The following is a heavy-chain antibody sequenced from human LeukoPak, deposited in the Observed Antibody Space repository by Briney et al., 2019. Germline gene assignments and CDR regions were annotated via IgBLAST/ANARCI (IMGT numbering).Heavy chain of an antibody. CDR2: INHSGST. V-gene: IGHV4-34*01. Sequence: SETLSLTCAVYGGSFSGYYWSWVRQPPGKGLEWIGEINHSGSTNYNPSLKSRVTISVDTSKNQFSLKLSSVTAADTAVYYCARSGSGSYYLPFYYYYGMDVWGQGTTVTVSS. CDR1: GGSFSGYY. CDR3: ARSGSGSYYLPFYYYYGMDV. J-gene: IGHJ6*02. D-gene: IGHD3-10*01.